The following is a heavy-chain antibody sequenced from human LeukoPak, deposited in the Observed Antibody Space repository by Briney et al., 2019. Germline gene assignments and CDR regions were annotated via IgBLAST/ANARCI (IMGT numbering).Heavy chain of an antibody. CDR1: GGSISSGGYY. V-gene: IGHV4-31*03. CDR2: IYYSGST. Sequence: SETLSLTCTVSGGSISSGGYYWSWIRQHPGKGLEWIGYIYYSGSTYYNPSLKSRVTISVDTSKNQFSLKLSSVTAADTAVYYCARGLIVVVVADTSQWFDPWGQGTLVTVSS. CDR3: ARGLIVVVVADTSQWFDP. D-gene: IGHD2-15*01. J-gene: IGHJ5*02.